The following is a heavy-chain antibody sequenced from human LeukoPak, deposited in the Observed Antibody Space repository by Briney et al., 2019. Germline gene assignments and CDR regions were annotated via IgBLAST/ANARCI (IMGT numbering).Heavy chain of an antibody. Sequence: ASVKVSCKASGYTFTGYYMHWVRQVPGQGLEWMGWINPNSGGTNYAQKFLGRVTMTRDTSISTAYMELSRLRSDDTAVYYCARSRMVRGVIEWGQGTLVTVSS. CDR3: ARSRMVRGVIE. CDR2: INPNSGGT. V-gene: IGHV1-2*02. CDR1: GYTFTGYY. J-gene: IGHJ4*02. D-gene: IGHD3-10*01.